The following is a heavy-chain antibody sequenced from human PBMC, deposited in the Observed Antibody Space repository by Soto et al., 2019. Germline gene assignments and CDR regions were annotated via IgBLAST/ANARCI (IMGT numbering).Heavy chain of an antibody. CDR3: ARDIEQWLVQGGGAFDI. V-gene: IGHV6-1*01. J-gene: IGHJ3*02. CDR2: TYYRSKWYN. Sequence: PSQTLSLTCAISGDSVSSNSAAWNWIRQSPSRGLEWLGRTYYRSKWYNDYAVSVKSRITINPYTSKNQFSLQLNSVTPEDTAVYFCARDIEQWLVQGGGAFDIWGQGTMVTVSS. CDR1: GDSVSSNSAA. D-gene: IGHD6-19*01.